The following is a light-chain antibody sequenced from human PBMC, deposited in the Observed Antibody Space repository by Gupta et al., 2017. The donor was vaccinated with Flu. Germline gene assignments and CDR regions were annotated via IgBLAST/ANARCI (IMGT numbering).Light chain of an antibody. Sequence: DIQMTQSPSSLSASVGDRVTITCRASQSMSSYLNWYQQKPGKAPKLLIYAASSLQSGVPSRFSGSGSGTDFTLTISSLQPEDFATYYCQQSYSRVTFGQGTRLEIK. CDR3: QQSYSRVT. CDR2: AAS. J-gene: IGKJ5*01. CDR1: QSMSSY. V-gene: IGKV1-39*01.